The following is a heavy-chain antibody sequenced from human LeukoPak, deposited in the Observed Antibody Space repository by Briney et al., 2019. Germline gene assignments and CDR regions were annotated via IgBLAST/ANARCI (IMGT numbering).Heavy chain of an antibody. J-gene: IGHJ4*02. CDR1: GGSISSGDYY. D-gene: IGHD2-2*01. V-gene: IGHV4-30-4*01. Sequence: SETLSLTCTVSGGSISSGDYYWSWIRQPPGKGLEWIGYIYYSGITYYNPSLKSRVTISVDTSKNQFSLKLSSVTAADTAVYYCARGSFNEYQLLRIGYWGQGTLVTVSS. CDR2: IYYSGIT. CDR3: ARGSFNEYQLLRIGY.